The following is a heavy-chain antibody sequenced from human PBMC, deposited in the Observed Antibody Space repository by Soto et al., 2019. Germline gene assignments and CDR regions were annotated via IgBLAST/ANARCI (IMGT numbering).Heavy chain of an antibody. CDR1: GFTFSSYG. CDR2: ISYDGSNK. J-gene: IGHJ4*02. CDR3: ANPTHYVWGSYPKTLDY. D-gene: IGHD3-16*02. Sequence: QVQLVESGGGVVQPGRSLRLSCAASGFTFSSYGMHWVRQAPGKGLEWVAVISYDGSNKYYADSVKGRFTISGDNSKNTLYLQMNSLRAEDTAVYYCANPTHYVWGSYPKTLDYWGQGTLVTVSS. V-gene: IGHV3-30*18.